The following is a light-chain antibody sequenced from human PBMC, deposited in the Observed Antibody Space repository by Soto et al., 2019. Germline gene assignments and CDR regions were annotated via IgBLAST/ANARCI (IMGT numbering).Light chain of an antibody. Sequence: DIVMTQSPDSLAVSLGERATINCKSSQSVLYSSNNKNYLAWYQQRPGQPPKLLIYWASIRESGVPDSFSGSGSGTDFTLTITSLQAEDVAVYYCQQYASTPPTFGQGTKLEIK. CDR1: QSVLYSSNNKNY. V-gene: IGKV4-1*01. CDR3: QQYASTPPT. J-gene: IGKJ2*01. CDR2: WAS.